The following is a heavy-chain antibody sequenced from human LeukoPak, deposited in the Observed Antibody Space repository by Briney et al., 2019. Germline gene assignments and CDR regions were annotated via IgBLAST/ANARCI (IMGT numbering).Heavy chain of an antibody. CDR3: ASLYSSGWSGYYYYMDV. CDR2: IYYSGST. J-gene: IGHJ6*03. D-gene: IGHD6-19*01. Sequence: PSGTLSLTCTVSGGSISSSSYYWGWIRQPPGKGLEWIGSIYYSGSTYYNPSLKSQVTISVDTSKNQFSLKLSSVTAADTAVYYCASLYSSGWSGYYYYMDVWGKGTTVTVSS. V-gene: IGHV4-39*01. CDR1: GGSISSSSYY.